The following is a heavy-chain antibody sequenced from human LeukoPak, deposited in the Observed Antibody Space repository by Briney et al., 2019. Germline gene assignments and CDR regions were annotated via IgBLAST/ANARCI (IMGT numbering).Heavy chain of an antibody. Sequence: SETLSLTCTVSGGSMSGYYWSWIRQPAEKGLEWIGRIYTGGSTNYNPSLKSRVTMSVDTSKNQFSLKVTTVTAADTAVYYCARGAYGGDGRSFFDYWGQGTLVTVSS. CDR3: ARGAYGGDGRSFFDY. J-gene: IGHJ4*02. CDR2: IYTGGST. CDR1: GGSMSGYY. V-gene: IGHV4-4*07. D-gene: IGHD4-23*01.